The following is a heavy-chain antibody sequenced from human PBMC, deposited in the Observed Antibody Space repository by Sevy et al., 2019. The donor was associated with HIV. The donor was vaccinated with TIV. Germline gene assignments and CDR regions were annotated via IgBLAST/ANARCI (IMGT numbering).Heavy chain of an antibody. Sequence: SETLSLTCGVHDGSFSGYYWNWIRQLPGKGLEWIGEINESGITYYNPSLKSRFTISVDTYKNQFSRKLNSVTAADTAVYFCARSPPVVVVPGAPSWFDPWGQGTLVTVSS. CDR1: DGSFSGYY. V-gene: IGHV4-34*01. J-gene: IGHJ5*02. D-gene: IGHD2-2*01. CDR2: INESGIT. CDR3: ARSPPVVVVPGAPSWFDP.